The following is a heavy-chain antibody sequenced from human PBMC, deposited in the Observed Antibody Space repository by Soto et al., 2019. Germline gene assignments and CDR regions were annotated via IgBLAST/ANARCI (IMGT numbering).Heavy chain of an antibody. J-gene: IGHJ4*02. CDR2: ISGSGGST. CDR3: ARDLAKGGGSAGFDY. Sequence: PGGSLRLSCAASGFTFSSYAMSWVRQAPGKGLEWVSAISGSGGSTYYADSVKGRFTISRDNSKNTLYLQMNSLRADDTAVYYCARDLAKGGGSAGFDYWGQGTLVTVSS. CDR1: GFTFSSYA. D-gene: IGHD1-26*01. V-gene: IGHV3-23*01.